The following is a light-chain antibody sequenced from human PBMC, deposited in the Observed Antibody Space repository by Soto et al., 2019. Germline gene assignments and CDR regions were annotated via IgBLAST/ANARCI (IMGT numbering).Light chain of an antibody. V-gene: IGKV1-39*01. CDR1: QNIDVY. Sequence: DMRLTQFPSSLSASIGDRVAMSCRASQNIDVYINWYQQKPGKAPKLLIYGASTLQSGVPSRFSGSGSGTDFTLTISSLQPEDLATYYCQQSYSTPETFCQGTKVEIK. CDR3: QQSYSTPET. J-gene: IGKJ1*01. CDR2: GAS.